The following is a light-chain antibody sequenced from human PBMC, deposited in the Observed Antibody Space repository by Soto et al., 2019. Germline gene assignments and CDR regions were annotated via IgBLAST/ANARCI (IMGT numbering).Light chain of an antibody. J-gene: IGLJ3*02. V-gene: IGLV2-18*02. CDR1: SSDVGSYNR. CDR3: ASYTSSRTWV. CDR2: EVT. Sequence: QSALTQPPSVSGSPGQSVTISCTGTSSDVGSYNRVSWYQQPPGTAPKLMIYEVTNRLSGVPNRFSASKSGNTASLTISRLQAEDEADYYCASYTSSRTWVFGGGTQLTVL.